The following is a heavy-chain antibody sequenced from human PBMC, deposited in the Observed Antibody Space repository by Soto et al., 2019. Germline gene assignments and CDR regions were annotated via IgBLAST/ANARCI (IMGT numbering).Heavy chain of an antibody. CDR3: ASLRGYSGYDLGYYYYMDV. CDR2: IIPILGIA. Sequence: GASVKVSCKASGGTFSSYTISWVRQAPGQGLEWMGRIIPILGIANYAQKFQGRVTITADKSTSTAYMELSSLRSEDTAVYYCASLRGYSGYDLGYYYYMDVWGKGTTVTVSS. D-gene: IGHD5-12*01. CDR1: GGTFSSYT. J-gene: IGHJ6*03. V-gene: IGHV1-69*02.